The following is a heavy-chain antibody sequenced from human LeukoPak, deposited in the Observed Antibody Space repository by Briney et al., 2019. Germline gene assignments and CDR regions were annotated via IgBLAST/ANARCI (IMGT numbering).Heavy chain of an antibody. V-gene: IGHV1-3*01. CDR3: ARARQLERRGLIDI. D-gene: IGHD1-1*01. CDR1: GYTFTSYA. Sequence: ASVKVSCKASGYTFTSYAMNWVRQAPGQRLEWMGWINAGNGNTKYSQKFQGRVTITRDTSASTAYMELSSLRSEDTAVYYCARARQLERRGLIDIWGQGTMVTVSS. CDR2: INAGNGNT. J-gene: IGHJ3*02.